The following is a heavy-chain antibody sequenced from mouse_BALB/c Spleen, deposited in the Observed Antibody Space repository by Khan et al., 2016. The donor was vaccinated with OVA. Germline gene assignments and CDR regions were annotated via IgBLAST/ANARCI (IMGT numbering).Heavy chain of an antibody. V-gene: IGHV1-7*01. Sequence: QVQLKESGAELAKPGASVKMSCKASGYTFTTYWMHWVKQRPGQGLEWIGYINPTSGYTDYNEKFKDRATLSADKSSSTAYMQLSSLTSENSADYYSTRDRIDYWGQGTTLTVSS. CDR3: TRDRIDY. CDR1: GYTFTTYW. CDR2: INPTSGYT. J-gene: IGHJ2*01.